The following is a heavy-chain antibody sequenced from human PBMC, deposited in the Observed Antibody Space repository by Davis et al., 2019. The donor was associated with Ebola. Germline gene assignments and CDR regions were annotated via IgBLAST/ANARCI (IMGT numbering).Heavy chain of an antibody. Sequence: SETLSLTCTISADSMTSHYWSWIRQPPGKGLEWLGYISYTGSVSYNPSLMSRVTISLDMSKKQVSLWLSSVTAADTAVYYCARHYWAIEAAFDIWGQGKMVTVSS. V-gene: IGHV4-59*11. J-gene: IGHJ3*02. CDR2: ISYTGSV. CDR3: ARHYWAIEAAFDI. CDR1: ADSMTSHY. D-gene: IGHD2-15*01.